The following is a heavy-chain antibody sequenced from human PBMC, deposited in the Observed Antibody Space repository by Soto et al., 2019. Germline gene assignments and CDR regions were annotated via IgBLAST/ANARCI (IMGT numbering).Heavy chain of an antibody. V-gene: IGHV4-34*01. CDR2: INHSGST. Sequence: SETLSLTCAVYGGSFSGYYWSWIRQPPGKGLEWIGEINHSGSTNYNPSLKSRVTISVDTSKNQFSLKLSSVTAADTAVYYCASQSIAARGGFDYWAQGNLLTVSS. J-gene: IGHJ4*02. CDR1: GGSFSGYY. CDR3: ASQSIAARGGFDY. D-gene: IGHD6-6*01.